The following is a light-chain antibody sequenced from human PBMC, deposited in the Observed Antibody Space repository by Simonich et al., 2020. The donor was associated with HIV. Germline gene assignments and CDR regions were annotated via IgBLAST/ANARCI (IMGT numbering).Light chain of an antibody. Sequence: DIVMTQSPDSLAVSVGERATINCKSSQSVLNSTNNKRLVAWYQQKPGQPPKLLIYWASTRESGVPDRFSGSWSGTDFTLTISSLQAEDVAVYYCQQYYSSPRTFGQGTKVEIK. CDR2: WAS. V-gene: IGKV4-1*01. CDR3: QQYYSSPRT. CDR1: QSVLNSTNNKRL. J-gene: IGKJ1*01.